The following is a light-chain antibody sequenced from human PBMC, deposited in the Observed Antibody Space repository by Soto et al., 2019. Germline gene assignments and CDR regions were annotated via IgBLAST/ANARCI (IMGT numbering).Light chain of an antibody. CDR3: CSYAGSSTFYV. V-gene: IGLV2-23*01. Sequence: QSALTQPASVSGFPGQSITISCTGTSIDVGGYNLVSWSQQHPGKAPKLMFYEGSRRPSGVPNRFSGSKSGNTASLTISGLQAEDEADYYCCSYAGSSTFYVFGTGTKLTVL. CDR2: EGS. CDR1: SIDVGGYNL. J-gene: IGLJ1*01.